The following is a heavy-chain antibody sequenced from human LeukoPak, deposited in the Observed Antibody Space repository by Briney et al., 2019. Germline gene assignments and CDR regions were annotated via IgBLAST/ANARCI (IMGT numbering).Heavy chain of an antibody. V-gene: IGHV4-59*08. CDR2: IYYSGST. CDR1: GGSISSYY. Sequence: PSETLSLTCTVSGGSISSYYWSWIRQPPGKGLEWIGYIYYSGSTNYNPSLKSRVTISVDTSKNQFSLKLSSVPAADTAVYYCARRKFGIVDYWGQGTLVSVSS. D-gene: IGHD1-26*01. CDR3: ARRKFGIVDY. J-gene: IGHJ4*02.